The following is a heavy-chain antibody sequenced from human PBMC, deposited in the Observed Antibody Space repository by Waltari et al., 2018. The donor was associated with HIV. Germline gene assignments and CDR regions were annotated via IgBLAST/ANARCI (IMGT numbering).Heavy chain of an antibody. CDR3: ARLFYYDTTGYINNAFDI. CDR1: GYTFTNYW. Sequence: EVQLVQSGAEVRKSGESLKISCKASGYTFTNYWIAWVRQMSGEGLEWMGIIYPFDSYTRYNPSFKGQITISADKSLATAYLEWNNLNASDAAIYYCARLFYYDTTGYINNAFDIWGQGTVVTVS. CDR2: IYPFDSYT. D-gene: IGHD3-22*01. V-gene: IGHV5-51*03. J-gene: IGHJ3*02.